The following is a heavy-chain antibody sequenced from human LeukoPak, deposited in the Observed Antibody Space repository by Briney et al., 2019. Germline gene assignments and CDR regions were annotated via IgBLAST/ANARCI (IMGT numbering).Heavy chain of an antibody. CDR3: AKVKGGRLGELSLGGYYYYMDV. CDR1: GFTFSSYA. J-gene: IGHJ6*03. Sequence: GGSLRLSCAASGFTFSSYAMSWVRQAPGKGLEWVSAISGSGGSTYYADSVKGRFTISRDNSKNTLYLQMNSLRAEDTAVYYCAKVKGGRLGELSLGGYYYYMDVWGKGTTATVSS. CDR2: ISGSGGST. D-gene: IGHD3-16*02. V-gene: IGHV3-23*01.